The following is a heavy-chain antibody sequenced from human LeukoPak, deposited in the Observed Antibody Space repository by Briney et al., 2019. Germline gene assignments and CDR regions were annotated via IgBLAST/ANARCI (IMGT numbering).Heavy chain of an antibody. CDR1: GFTFSSYA. CDR2: ISGSGGST. D-gene: IGHD6-13*01. Sequence: GGTLRLSCAASGFTFSSYAMSWVRQAPGKGLEWVSAISGSGGSTYYADSVKGRVTISRDNSKNTLYLQMNSLRPEDTAVYYCAGVVRSSWYYYYDGMDVLGQGTTVTGSS. V-gene: IGHV3-23*01. CDR3: AGVVRSSWYYYYDGMDV. J-gene: IGHJ6*02.